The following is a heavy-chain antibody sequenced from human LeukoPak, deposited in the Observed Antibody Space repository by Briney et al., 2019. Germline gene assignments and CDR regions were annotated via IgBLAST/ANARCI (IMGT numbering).Heavy chain of an antibody. J-gene: IGHJ4*02. Sequence: SETLSLTCTVSGGSISSYYWSWIRQPPGKGLEWIGYIYYSGSTNYNPSLKRRVTISVDTSKNQFSLKLSSVTAADTAVYYCARLRYFDWLAYFDYWGQGTLVTVSS. CDR2: IYYSGST. CDR1: GGSISSYY. CDR3: ARLRYFDWLAYFDY. V-gene: IGHV4-59*01. D-gene: IGHD3-9*01.